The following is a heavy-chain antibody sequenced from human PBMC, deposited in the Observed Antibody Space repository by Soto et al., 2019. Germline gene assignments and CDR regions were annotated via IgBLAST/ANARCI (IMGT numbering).Heavy chain of an antibody. J-gene: IGHJ3*02. V-gene: IGHV3-15*01. CDR3: TTDLPYDSSGYYPFDI. CDR2: IKSKTDGGTT. Sequence: GGSLRLSCAASGFTFSNAWMSWVRQAPGKGLEWVGRIKSKTDGGTTDYAAPVKGRFTISRDDSKNTLYLQMNSLKTEDTAVYYCTTDLPYDSSGYYPFDIWGQGTMVTVSS. D-gene: IGHD3-22*01. CDR1: GFTFSNAW.